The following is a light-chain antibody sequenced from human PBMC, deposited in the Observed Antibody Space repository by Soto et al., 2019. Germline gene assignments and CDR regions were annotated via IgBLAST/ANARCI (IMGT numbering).Light chain of an antibody. Sequence: EIVMTQSPATLSVSPGERATLSCRASQNILSNLAWYQQKPGQAPRLLIYGASTRATGIPARFSGSGSGTEFTLSIGSLQSEDFAVYYCQQYNDWPPTVGQGNKVDIK. CDR3: QQYNDWPPT. V-gene: IGKV3-15*01. CDR2: GAS. CDR1: QNILSN. J-gene: IGKJ1*01.